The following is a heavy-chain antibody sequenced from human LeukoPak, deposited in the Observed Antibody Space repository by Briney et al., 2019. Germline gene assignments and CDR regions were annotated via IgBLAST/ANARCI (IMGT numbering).Heavy chain of an antibody. CDR1: GYTFTSYA. V-gene: IGHV7-4-1*02. CDR2: INTNTGNP. D-gene: IGHD5-24*01. Sequence: ASVKVSCKASGYTFTSYAMNWVRQAPGQGLEWMGWINTNTGNPTYAQGFTGRFVFSLDTSVSTTYLQISSLKAEDTAVYYYARDAATINFDSWGQGTLVTVSS. J-gene: IGHJ4*02. CDR3: ARDAATINFDS.